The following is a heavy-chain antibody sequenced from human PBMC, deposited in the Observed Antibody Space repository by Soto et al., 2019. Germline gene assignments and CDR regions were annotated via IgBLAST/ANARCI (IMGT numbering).Heavy chain of an antibody. D-gene: IGHD3-22*01. CDR2: ISAYNGNT. CDR3: ARDLLYYYDSRGYYYPSLYYGMDV. V-gene: IGHV1-18*01. Sequence: GASVKVSCKASGYTFTSYGISWVRQAPGQGLEWMGWISAYNGNTNYAQKLQGRVTMTTDTSTSTAYMELRSLRSDDTAVYYCARDLLYYYDSRGYYYPSLYYGMDVWGQGTTVTVSS. CDR1: GYTFTSYG. J-gene: IGHJ6*01.